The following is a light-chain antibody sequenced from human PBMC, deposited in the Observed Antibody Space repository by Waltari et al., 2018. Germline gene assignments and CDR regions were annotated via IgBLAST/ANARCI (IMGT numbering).Light chain of an antibody. Sequence: QTVVTQEPSFSVSPGGTVTLTCGLSSGSVSTSYYPSWYQQTPGQAPGTLSHSTNTRASGVPDRFSGSILGNKAALTITGAQADDECDYYCVLYMGSGISVFGGGTKLTVL. J-gene: IGLJ3*02. CDR3: VLYMGSGISV. CDR2: STN. V-gene: IGLV8-61*01. CDR1: SGSVSTSYY.